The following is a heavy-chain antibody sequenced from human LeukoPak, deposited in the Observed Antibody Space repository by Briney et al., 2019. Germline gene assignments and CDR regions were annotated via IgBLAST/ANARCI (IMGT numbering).Heavy chain of an antibody. V-gene: IGHV4-59*01. Sequence: SETLSFTGTVSGGSISSYYWSWIRQPPGKGLEWIGYIYYSGSTNYNPSLKSRVTISVDTSKNQFSLKLSSVTAADTAVYYCAHTSRSDAFDIWGQGTMVTVSS. CDR3: AHTSRSDAFDI. J-gene: IGHJ3*02. D-gene: IGHD2-2*02. CDR2: IYYSGST. CDR1: GGSISSYY.